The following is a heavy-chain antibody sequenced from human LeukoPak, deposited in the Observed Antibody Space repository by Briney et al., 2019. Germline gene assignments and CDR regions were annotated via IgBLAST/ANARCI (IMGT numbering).Heavy chain of an antibody. J-gene: IGHJ4*02. Sequence: PSETLSLTCTVSGGSISSYYWSWIRQPPGKGLEWIGHIYGSGSTNYNPSLKSRVTLSVDTSKNQFSLNLSSVTAADTAVYYCAKCRYCSGDCCYSLDYWGQGTLVTVSS. CDR3: AKCRYCSGDCCYSLDY. CDR2: IYGSGST. CDR1: GGSISSYY. V-gene: IGHV4-59*01. D-gene: IGHD2-15*01.